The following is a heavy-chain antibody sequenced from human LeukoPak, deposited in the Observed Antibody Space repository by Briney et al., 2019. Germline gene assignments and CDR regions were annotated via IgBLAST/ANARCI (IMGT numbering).Heavy chain of an antibody. CDR2: IIPIFGTA. V-gene: IGHV1-69*05. CDR1: GGTFSNYA. D-gene: IGHD6-6*01. CDR3: AREYSSSPHSYYYYYMDV. Sequence: ASVKVSCKASGGTFSNYAISWVRQAPGQGLEWMGRIIPIFGTANYAQKFQGRVTIITDESTSTAYMELSSLRSEDTAVYYCAREYSSSPHSYYYYYMDVWGKGPRSPSP. J-gene: IGHJ6*03.